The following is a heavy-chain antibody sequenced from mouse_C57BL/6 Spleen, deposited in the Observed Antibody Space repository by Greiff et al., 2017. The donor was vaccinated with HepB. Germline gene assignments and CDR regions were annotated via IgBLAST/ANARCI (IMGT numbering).Heavy chain of an antibody. J-gene: IGHJ1*03. CDR1: GFNIKDDY. CDR3: TGSSPSYWYFDV. Sequence: EVKLQESGAELVRPGASVKLSCTASGFNIKDDYMHWVKQRPEQGLEWIGWIDPENGDTEYASKFQGKATITADTSSNTAYLQLSSLTSEDTAVYYCTGSSPSYWYFDVWGTGTTVTVSS. D-gene: IGHD1-1*01. CDR2: IDPENGDT. V-gene: IGHV14-4*01.